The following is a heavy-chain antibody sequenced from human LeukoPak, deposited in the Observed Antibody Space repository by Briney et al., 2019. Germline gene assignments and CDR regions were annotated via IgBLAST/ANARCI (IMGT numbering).Heavy chain of an antibody. CDR2: IIPILGIA. CDR3: ARVDTAMVIDY. V-gene: IGHV1-69*04. Sequence: SVKVSCKASGGTFSSYAISWVRQAPGQGLEWMGRIIPILGIANYAQKFQGRVTITADKSASTAYMELSSLRSEDTAVYYCARVDTAMVIDYWGQGTLVTVSS. D-gene: IGHD5-18*01. CDR1: GGTFSSYA. J-gene: IGHJ4*02.